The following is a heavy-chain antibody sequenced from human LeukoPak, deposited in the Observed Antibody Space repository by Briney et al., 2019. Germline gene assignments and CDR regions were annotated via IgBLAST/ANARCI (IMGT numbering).Heavy chain of an antibody. D-gene: IGHD5-24*01. Sequence: SETLSLTCTVSGDSLSSGTYHWSWLRQHPGKGLEWIGYIYHSGSTYYTPSLRSRVTMSVDTSKNQFSLKLSSVTAADTAVYYCARIEMTTRKIDYWGQGTLVTVSS. CDR3: ARIEMTTRKIDY. CDR2: IYHSGST. V-gene: IGHV4-31*03. CDR1: GDSLSSGTYH. J-gene: IGHJ4*02.